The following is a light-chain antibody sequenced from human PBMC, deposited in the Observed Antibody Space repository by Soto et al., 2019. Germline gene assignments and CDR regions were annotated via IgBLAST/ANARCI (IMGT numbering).Light chain of an antibody. CDR2: GAS. J-gene: IGKJ5*01. V-gene: IGKV3-20*01. Sequence: EVVLTQSPGTLSLSPGERATLSCRASRSVSNSYLAWYQQKPGQAPRLLIYGASTRATGIPARFSGSASGTDFTLTISRLEPEDFAVYYCQQYGSSPITFGQGTRLEIK. CDR1: RSVSNSY. CDR3: QQYGSSPIT.